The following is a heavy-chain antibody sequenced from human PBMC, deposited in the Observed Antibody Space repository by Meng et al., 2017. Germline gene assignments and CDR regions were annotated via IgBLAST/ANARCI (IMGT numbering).Heavy chain of an antibody. V-gene: IGHV3-23*04. CDR3: AKFRGSSYYFDY. D-gene: IGHD1-26*01. J-gene: IGHJ4*02. Sequence: GQLVESGGGLVQPGGSLGLSCAASGFTFSSYAMSWVRQAPGKGLEWVSAISGSGGSTYYADSVKGRFTISRDNSKNTLYLQMNSLRAEDTAVYYCAKFRGSSYYFDYWGQGTLVTVSS. CDR1: GFTFSSYA. CDR2: ISGSGGST.